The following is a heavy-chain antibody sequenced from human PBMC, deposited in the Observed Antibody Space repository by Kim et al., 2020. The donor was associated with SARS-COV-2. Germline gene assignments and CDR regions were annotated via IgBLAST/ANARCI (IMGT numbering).Heavy chain of an antibody. CDR3: AGGLGDCSSTSCHGGPYYYGMDV. D-gene: IGHD2-2*01. CDR1: GFTFSDYY. CDR2: ISSSGSTI. Sequence: GGSLRLSCAASGFTFSDYYMSWIRQAPGKGLEWVSYISSSGSTIYYADSVKGRFTISRDNAKNSLYLQMNSLRAEDTAVYYCAGGLGDCSSTSCHGGPYYYGMDVWGQGTTVTVSS. J-gene: IGHJ6*02. V-gene: IGHV3-11*04.